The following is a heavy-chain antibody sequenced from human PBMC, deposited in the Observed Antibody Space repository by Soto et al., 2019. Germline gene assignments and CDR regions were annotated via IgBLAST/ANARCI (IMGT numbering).Heavy chain of an antibody. V-gene: IGHV4-31*03. Sequence: QVQLQESGPGLVKPSQTLSLTCTVSGGSIRTDGNYWSWIRHHPGKGLEWIGYIYHSGATYYNPSLKSRVTISLDTSKNQFSLKLSSMTAADTAVYYCARADFEVHEYFDLWGRGTLVTVSS. CDR2: IYHSGAT. J-gene: IGHJ2*01. D-gene: IGHD3-3*01. CDR3: ARADFEVHEYFDL. CDR1: GGSIRTDGNY.